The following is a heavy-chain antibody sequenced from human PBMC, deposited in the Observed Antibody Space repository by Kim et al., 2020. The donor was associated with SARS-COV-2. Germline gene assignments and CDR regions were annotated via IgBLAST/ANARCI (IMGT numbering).Heavy chain of an antibody. Sequence: GGNRFYADSVKGRFTISRDTSQNTLYLQMNSLRAEDTAVYFCARRNYFDYWGQGTLVTVSS. CDR3: ARRNYFDY. V-gene: IGHV3-23*01. CDR2: GGNR. J-gene: IGHJ4*02.